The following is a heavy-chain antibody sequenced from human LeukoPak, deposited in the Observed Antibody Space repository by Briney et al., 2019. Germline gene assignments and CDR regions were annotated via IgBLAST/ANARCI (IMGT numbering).Heavy chain of an antibody. CDR2: IYYSGST. V-gene: IGHV4-39*01. D-gene: IGHD5-18*01. J-gene: IGHJ4*02. Sequence: SETLSLTCTVSGGSISSYYWSWIRQPPGKGLEWIGSIYYSGSTYYNPSLKSRVTISVDTSKNQFSLKLSSVTAADTAVYYCASARRWIQLWPPFDYWGQGTLVTVSS. CDR1: GGSISSYY. CDR3: ASARRWIQLWPPFDY.